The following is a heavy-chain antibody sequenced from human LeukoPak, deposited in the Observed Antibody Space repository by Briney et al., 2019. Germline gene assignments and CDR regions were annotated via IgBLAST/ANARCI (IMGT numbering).Heavy chain of an antibody. D-gene: IGHD3-22*01. J-gene: IGHJ4*02. CDR3: ARESYYDSSGPPTGYFDY. CDR1: GGTFTIYA. V-gene: IGHV1-69*04. CDR2: LIPILGIA. Sequence: SVQVSCNASGGTFTIYAISWVRPAPGQGLEWMGRLIPILGIAKYAQKFQGRVTITADKSTSTAYMELSSLRSEDTAVYYCARESYYDSSGPPTGYFDYWGQGTLVTVSS.